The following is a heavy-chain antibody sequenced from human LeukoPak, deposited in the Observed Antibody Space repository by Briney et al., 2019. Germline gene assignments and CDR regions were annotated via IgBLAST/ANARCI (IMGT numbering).Heavy chain of an antibody. CDR2: IKSKTDGGTT. CDR1: GFTFNNAW. CDR3: TTVENNWKNSFDY. D-gene: IGHD1-20*01. Sequence: GGSLRLSCAASGFTFNNAWMSWVRQAPGKGLEWVGRIKSKTDGGTTDYAAPVKGRFTISRDDSKNTLYLQMNSLKTEDTAVYYCTTVENNWKNSFDYWGQGTLVTVSS. J-gene: IGHJ4*02. V-gene: IGHV3-15*01.